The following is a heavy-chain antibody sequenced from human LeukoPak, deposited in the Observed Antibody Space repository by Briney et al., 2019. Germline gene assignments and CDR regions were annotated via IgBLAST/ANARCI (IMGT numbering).Heavy chain of an antibody. V-gene: IGHV3-20*04. CDR1: GFTFDDYG. D-gene: IGHD2-2*01. CDR3: ARTPSSCYVCSDAFDI. CDR2: INWNGGST. J-gene: IGHJ3*02. Sequence: GGSLRLSCAASGFTFDDYGMSWVRQAPGKGLEWVSGINWNGGSTGYADSVKGRFTISRDNAKKSLYLQMNSLRAEDTALYYCARTPSSCYVCSDAFDIWGQGTMVTVSS.